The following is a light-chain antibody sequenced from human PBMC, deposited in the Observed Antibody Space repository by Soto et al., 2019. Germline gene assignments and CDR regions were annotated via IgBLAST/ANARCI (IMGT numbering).Light chain of an antibody. CDR2: AAS. CDR1: QGISNY. V-gene: IGKV1-27*01. J-gene: IGKJ4*02. CDR3: HKYNHAPT. Sequence: DIQMTQSPSSLSASVGDRVTITCRASQGISNYLAWYQQKPGKVPELLIYAASTLQSGVPSRFSGSGSGTEFSRTISGLQPEDVATYYCHKYNHAPTFGGGTKGEIK.